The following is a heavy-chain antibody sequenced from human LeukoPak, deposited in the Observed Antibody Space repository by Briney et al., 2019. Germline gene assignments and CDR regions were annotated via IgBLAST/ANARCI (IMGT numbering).Heavy chain of an antibody. J-gene: IGHJ4*02. D-gene: IGHD1-26*01. CDR1: GGSISSGGYS. CDR3: VRSGSDYGYFDY. CDR2: IYHSGST. V-gene: IGHV4-30-2*01. Sequence: SETLSLTCAVSGGSISSGGYSWSWIRQPPGKGLEWIGYIYHSGSTYYNPSVKSRVTISVDRSKNQFSLKLSSVTAAATAVYYCVRSGSDYGYFDYWGQGTLVTVSS.